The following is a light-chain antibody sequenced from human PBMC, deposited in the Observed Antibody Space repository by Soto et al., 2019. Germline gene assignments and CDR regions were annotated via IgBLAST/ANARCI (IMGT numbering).Light chain of an antibody. V-gene: IGKV3D-15*01. CDR1: QSVNSK. CDR3: QQYNNWPPEYT. Sequence: EIMMTQSPATQSVSPGERVTLSCRASQSVNSKLAWYQKKPGQAPRLLIYDASTRATGIPARFSGSGSGTEFTLTISSLQSEDFAVYYCQQYNNWPPEYTFGQGTKLEIK. CDR2: DAS. J-gene: IGKJ2*01.